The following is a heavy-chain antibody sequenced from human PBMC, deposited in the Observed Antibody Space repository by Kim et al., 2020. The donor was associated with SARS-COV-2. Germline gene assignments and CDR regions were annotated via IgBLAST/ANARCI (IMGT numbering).Heavy chain of an antibody. D-gene: IGHD3-10*01. CDR1: GGSISSGGYY. Sequence: SETLSLTCTVSGGSISSGGYYWSWIRQHPGKGLEWIGYIYYSGSTYYNPSLKSRVTISVDTSKNQFSLKLSSVTAADTAVYYCARDPYYYGSGSYYMDAFDIWGQGTMVTVSS. J-gene: IGHJ3*02. V-gene: IGHV4-31*03. CDR3: ARDPYYYGSGSYYMDAFDI. CDR2: IYYSGST.